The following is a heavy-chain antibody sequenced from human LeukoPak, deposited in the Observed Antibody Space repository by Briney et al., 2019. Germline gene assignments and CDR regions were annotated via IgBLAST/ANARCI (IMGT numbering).Heavy chain of an antibody. CDR1: GGSLNSYW. CDR3: ARAGYTISSYRFDY. J-gene: IGHJ4*02. D-gene: IGHD3-16*02. CDR2: IYTTGMT. Sequence: SETLSLTCSVSGGSLNSYWWSWIRQPAGKGLEFIGRIYTTGMTNYNPSLKSRVSMSVDTSKNQFPLELRSVTAADTAVYFCARAGYTISSYRFDYWGQGALVTVSS. V-gene: IGHV4-4*07.